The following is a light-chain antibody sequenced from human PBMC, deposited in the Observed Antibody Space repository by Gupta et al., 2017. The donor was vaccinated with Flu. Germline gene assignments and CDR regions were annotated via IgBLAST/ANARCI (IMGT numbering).Light chain of an antibody. CDR1: QSLLHSNGYNY. J-gene: IGKJ3*01. CDR3: MQALQTPLT. Sequence: DVVLTPSPLSLLVTPGEPASISCRSSQSLLHSNGYNYLDWYLQTPGQSPQLLIYLGSNRASGVPDRFSGSGAGTDFTLKISRVEAEDVGVYYCMQALQTPLTFGPGTKVEIK. CDR2: LGS. V-gene: IGKV2-28*01.